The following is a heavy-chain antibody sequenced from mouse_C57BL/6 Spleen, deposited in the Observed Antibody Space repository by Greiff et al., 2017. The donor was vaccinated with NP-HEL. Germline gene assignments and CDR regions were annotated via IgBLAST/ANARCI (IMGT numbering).Heavy chain of an antibody. CDR1: GYTFTSYW. D-gene: IGHD2-2*01. CDR2: LYTGSGST. J-gene: IGHJ2*01. Sequence: QVQLQQPGAELVKPGASVKMSCKASGYTFTSYWITWVKQRPGQGLEWIGDLYTGSGSTNYNEKFKSKATLTVDTSSSTAYMQLSSLTSEDSAVYYCAREGGYETFFDYWGQGTTLTVSS. V-gene: IGHV1-55*01. CDR3: AREGGYETFFDY.